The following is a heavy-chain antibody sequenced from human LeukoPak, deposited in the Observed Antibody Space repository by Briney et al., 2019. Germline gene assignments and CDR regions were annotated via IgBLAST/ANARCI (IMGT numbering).Heavy chain of an antibody. V-gene: IGHV4-39*01. Sequence: PSETLSLTCTVSGGSTSSSSYYWGWIRQPPGKGLEWIGSFYYSGSTYYNPSLKSRVTISVDTSKNQFSLKLSSVTAADTAVYYCARLRDTMIFNYWGQGTLVTVSS. CDR1: GGSTSSSSYY. J-gene: IGHJ4*02. CDR3: ARLRDTMIFNY. D-gene: IGHD3-22*01. CDR2: FYYSGST.